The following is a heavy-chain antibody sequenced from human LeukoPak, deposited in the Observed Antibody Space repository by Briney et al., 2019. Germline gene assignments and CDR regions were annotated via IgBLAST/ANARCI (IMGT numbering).Heavy chain of an antibody. CDR1: RLTFSSNA. D-gene: IGHD6-13*01. V-gene: IGHV3-23*01. CDR2: ISTTGGNT. Sequence: GGSLRLSCAASRLTFSSNAMSWVRQAPGKGLEWVSLISTTGGNTYYADSVKGRFTISRDNSKNTLYLQMNSLRAEDTAVYYCAKDQAGAFDIWGQGTMVTVSS. J-gene: IGHJ3*02. CDR3: AKDQAGAFDI.